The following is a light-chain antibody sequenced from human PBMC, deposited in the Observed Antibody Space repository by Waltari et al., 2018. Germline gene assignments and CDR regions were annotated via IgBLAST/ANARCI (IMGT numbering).Light chain of an antibody. Sequence: DIQMTQSPSILSASVGDRVIITCRASQSISSWLTWYQQIPGKAPNLLIYKASILDGGVPSRFSGSGSGTEFTLTISSLQPDDFATYYCQQYNSYPWTFGQGTKVEIK. CDR2: KAS. CDR1: QSISSW. V-gene: IGKV1-5*03. CDR3: QQYNSYPWT. J-gene: IGKJ1*01.